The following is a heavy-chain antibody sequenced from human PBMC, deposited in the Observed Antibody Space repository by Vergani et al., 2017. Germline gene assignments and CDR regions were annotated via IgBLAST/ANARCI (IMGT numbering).Heavy chain of an antibody. D-gene: IGHD1-26*01. V-gene: IGHV3-53*01. CDR2: IYSGGST. CDR1: GFTVSSNY. J-gene: IGHJ4*02. Sequence: EVQLLESGGGLVQPGGSLRLSCAASGFTVSSNYMSWVRQAPGKGLEWVSVIYSGGSTYYADSVKGRFTISRDNSKNTLYLQMNSLRAEDTAVYYCARVKGVVGATAFDYWGQGTLVTVSS. CDR3: ARVKGVVGATAFDY.